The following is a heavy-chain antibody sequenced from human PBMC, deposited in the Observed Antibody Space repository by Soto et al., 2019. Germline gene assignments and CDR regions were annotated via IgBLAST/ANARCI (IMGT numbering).Heavy chain of an antibody. D-gene: IGHD3-3*01. Sequence: SVKVSCKASGGTFSSYAISWVRQAPGQGLEWMGGIIPIFGTANYAQKFQGRVTITADKSTSTAYMELSSLRSEDTAVYYCARADAIFGVVIMEGGTFDIWGQGTMVTVS. V-gene: IGHV1-69*06. J-gene: IGHJ3*02. CDR1: GGTFSSYA. CDR2: IIPIFGTA. CDR3: ARADAIFGVVIMEGGTFDI.